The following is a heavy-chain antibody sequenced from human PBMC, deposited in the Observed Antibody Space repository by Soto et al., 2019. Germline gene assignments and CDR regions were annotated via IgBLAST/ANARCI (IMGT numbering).Heavy chain of an antibody. Sequence: EVQLVEPGGGLVQPGGSLTLSCAASGFTFSTYGLNWVRQAPGKGLEWVSYISGSGYVIYYADTVRGRFTISRENAKSSLYQQVNSLSAEDMAVYNCAGDLKNNVDSLRGFGCWGQGTLGTGSS. D-gene: IGHD1-1*01. CDR1: GFTFSTYG. V-gene: IGHV3-48*01. J-gene: IGHJ4*02. CDR3: AGDLKNNVDSLRGFGC. CDR2: ISGSGYVI.